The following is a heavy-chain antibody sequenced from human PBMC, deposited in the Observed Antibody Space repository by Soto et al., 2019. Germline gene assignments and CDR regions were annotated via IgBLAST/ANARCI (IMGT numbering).Heavy chain of an antibody. D-gene: IGHD5-12*01. CDR1: GFSLSTSGVG. Sequence: QITLKESGPTLVKPTQTLTLTCTFSGFSLSTSGVGVGWIRQPPGKALEWLALIYWDDDKRYSPSLKSRLTIXXDXSXXQVVLTMTNMDPVDTATYYCAHRRADTVATIPFDYWGQGTLVTVSS. V-gene: IGHV2-5*02. CDR2: IYWDDDK. J-gene: IGHJ4*02. CDR3: AHRRADTVATIPFDY.